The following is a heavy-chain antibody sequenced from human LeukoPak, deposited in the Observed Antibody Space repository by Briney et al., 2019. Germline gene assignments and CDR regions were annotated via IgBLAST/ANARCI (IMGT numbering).Heavy chain of an antibody. CDR3: ARDLTRYDYSNSGPVDY. J-gene: IGHJ4*02. CDR2: INHSGST. CDR1: GGSFSGYY. V-gene: IGHV4-34*01. D-gene: IGHD4-11*01. Sequence: SETLSLTCAVYGGSFSGYYWSWIRQPPGKGLEWIGEINHSGSTNYNPSLKSRVTISVDTSKNQFSLKLSSVTAADTAVYYCARDLTRYDYSNSGPVDYWGQGTLVTVSS.